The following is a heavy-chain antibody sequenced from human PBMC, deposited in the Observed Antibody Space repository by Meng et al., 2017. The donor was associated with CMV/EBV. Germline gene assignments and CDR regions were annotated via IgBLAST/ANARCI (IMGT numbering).Heavy chain of an antibody. V-gene: IGHV3-21*04. D-gene: IGHD1-14*01. J-gene: IGHJ4*02. CDR2: ISSSSSYI. CDR1: GFTFSSYS. CDR3: ARDLGSSGIN. Sequence: GGSLRLSCAASGFTFSSYSMNWVRQAPGKGLEWVSSISSSSSYIYYADSVKGRFTISRDNSKNTLYLQMNSLRAEDTAVYYCARDLGSSGINWGQGTLVTVSS.